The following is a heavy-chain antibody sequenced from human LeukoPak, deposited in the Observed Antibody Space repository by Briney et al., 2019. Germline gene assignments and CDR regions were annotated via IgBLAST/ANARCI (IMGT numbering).Heavy chain of an antibody. CDR1: GGSFSSNI. J-gene: IGHJ5*01. CDR3: ARGWGIPAPISWFDS. Sequence: SVKVSCKASGGSFSSNIIGWVRQAPGQGLEWMGGIVPIFGKTKYAQKFQGRVTITTDESLSTAYMELSSLRSDDTAIYYCARGWGIPAPISWFDSWGQGTLVTVSS. D-gene: IGHD2-2*01. CDR2: IVPIFGKT. V-gene: IGHV1-69*05.